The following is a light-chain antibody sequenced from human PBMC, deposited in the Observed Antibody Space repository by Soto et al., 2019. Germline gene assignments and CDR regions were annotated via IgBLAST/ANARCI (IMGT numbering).Light chain of an antibody. Sequence: EIVLTQSPVILSLPPGDRATLSCRASQSVSSFIAWYQQKPGQAPRLLIYDAFNRASGIPARLSGSGSGTDFTLTISSLEPEDFAVYYCQQRSSWPSFGPVTKVD. V-gene: IGKV3-11*01. CDR3: QQRSSWPS. CDR2: DAF. CDR1: QSVSSF. J-gene: IGKJ3*01.